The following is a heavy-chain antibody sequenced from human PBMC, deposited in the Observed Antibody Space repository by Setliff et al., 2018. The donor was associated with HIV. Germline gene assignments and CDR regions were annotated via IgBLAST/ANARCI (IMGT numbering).Heavy chain of an antibody. V-gene: IGHV7-4-1*02. Sequence: GASVKVSCKASGYTFTSYSINWVRQAPGQGLEWMGWINTNTGNPTYAQDFTGRFVFSLDTSVSTAYLQISSLKAEDTVVYYCARGALVPAAIGAYYYYMDVWGKGTTVTVSS. CDR3: ARGALVPAAIGAYYYYMDV. D-gene: IGHD2-2*01. CDR1: GYTFTSYS. CDR2: INTNTGNP. J-gene: IGHJ6*03.